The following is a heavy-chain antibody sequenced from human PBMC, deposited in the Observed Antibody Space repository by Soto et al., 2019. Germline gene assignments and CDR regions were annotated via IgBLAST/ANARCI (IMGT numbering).Heavy chain of an antibody. J-gene: IGHJ3*02. CDR1: GGTFSSYA. Sequence: SVKVSCKASGGTFSSYAISWVRQAPGQGLEWMGGIIPIFGTANYAQKFQGRVTITADESTSTAYMELSSLRSEDTAVYYCARVGEYYYGSGSYLAFDIWGQGTMVTVS. D-gene: IGHD3-10*01. CDR3: ARVGEYYYGSGSYLAFDI. V-gene: IGHV1-69*13. CDR2: IIPIFGTA.